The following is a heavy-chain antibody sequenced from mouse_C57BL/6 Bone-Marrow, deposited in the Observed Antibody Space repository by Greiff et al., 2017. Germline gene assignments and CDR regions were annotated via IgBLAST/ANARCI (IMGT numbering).Heavy chain of an antibody. CDR2: INPNNGGT. V-gene: IGHV1-26*01. J-gene: IGHJ4*01. D-gene: IGHD2-12*01. Sequence: VHVKQSGPELVKPGASVKISCKASGYTFTDYYMNWVKQSHGKSLEWIGDINPNNGGTSYNQKFKGKATLTVDKSSSTAYMELRSLTSEDSAVYYCARDYTPAMDYWGQGTSVTVSS. CDR1: GYTFTDYY. CDR3: ARDYTPAMDY.